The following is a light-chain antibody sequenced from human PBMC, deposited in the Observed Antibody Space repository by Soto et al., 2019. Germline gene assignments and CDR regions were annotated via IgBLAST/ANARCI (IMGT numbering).Light chain of an antibody. V-gene: IGKV1-33*01. CDR1: QDISNN. CDR2: DAS. CDR3: QHYDTLPLPVYT. Sequence: DIQMTQSPSSLSASVGDRVTITCQASQDISNNLNWYQQKPGKAPKVLIYDASTLAAGVPSRFSGSGSGTDFALTISGLQPEDFAPYYCQHYDTLPLPVYTFGQGTKLAI. J-gene: IGKJ2*01.